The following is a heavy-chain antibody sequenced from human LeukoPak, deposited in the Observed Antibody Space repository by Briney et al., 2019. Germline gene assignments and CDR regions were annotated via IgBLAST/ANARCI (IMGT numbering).Heavy chain of an antibody. D-gene: IGHD2-21*02. CDR3: SRDSLSSCGGDCYSGLDV. J-gene: IGHJ6*02. V-gene: IGHV3-74*01. CDR1: GFTFSNYW. Sequence: GGSLRLSCAASGFTFSNYWMHWVRQAPGEALMWVSRIKSDGSSTTYADSVKGRFTISRDNAKNTLYLQMNSLRAEDTAVYYCSRDSLSSCGGDCYSGLDVWGQGSTVTVSS. CDR2: IKSDGSST.